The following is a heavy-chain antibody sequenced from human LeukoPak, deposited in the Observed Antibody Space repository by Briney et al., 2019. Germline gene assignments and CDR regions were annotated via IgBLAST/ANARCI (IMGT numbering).Heavy chain of an antibody. J-gene: IGHJ4*02. CDR3: ARGHYYDSSGYYVY. CDR1: GFTFSGYW. Sequence: GSLRLSCAASGFTFSGYWMHWVRQAPGKGPVWVSRINTDGKSTSYADSVTGRFTISRDNAKNTLYLQMNSLRAEDTAVYYCARGHYYDSSGYYVYWGQGTLVTVSS. V-gene: IGHV3-74*01. D-gene: IGHD3-22*01. CDR2: INTDGKST.